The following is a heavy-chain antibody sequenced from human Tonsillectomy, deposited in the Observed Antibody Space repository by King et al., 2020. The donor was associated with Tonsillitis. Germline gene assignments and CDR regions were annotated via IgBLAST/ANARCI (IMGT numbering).Heavy chain of an antibody. Sequence: QLVQSGPEVKKPGTSVKVSCKASGFTFTSSAMQWVRQARGQRLEWIGWIVVGSGNTNYAQKFQERVTITRDMSPSTDYMELSSLSSEDTAVYYCAAPKGSLVGATASLDYWGQGTLVTVSS. D-gene: IGHD1-26*01. CDR1: GFTFTSSA. J-gene: IGHJ4*02. CDR2: IVVGSGNT. CDR3: AAPKGSLVGATASLDY. V-gene: IGHV1-58*02.